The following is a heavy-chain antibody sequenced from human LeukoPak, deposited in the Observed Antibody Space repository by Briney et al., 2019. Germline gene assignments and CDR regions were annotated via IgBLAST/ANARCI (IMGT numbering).Heavy chain of an antibody. Sequence: PSETLSLTCAVYGGSFSGYYWSWIRQPPGKGLERIGEINHSGSTNYNPSLKSRVTISVDTSKNQFSLKLSSVTAADTAVYYCASPIAAAGTSNGAFDIWGQGTMVTVSS. V-gene: IGHV4-34*01. CDR3: ASPIAAAGTSNGAFDI. CDR2: INHSGST. CDR1: GGSFSGYY. D-gene: IGHD6-13*01. J-gene: IGHJ3*02.